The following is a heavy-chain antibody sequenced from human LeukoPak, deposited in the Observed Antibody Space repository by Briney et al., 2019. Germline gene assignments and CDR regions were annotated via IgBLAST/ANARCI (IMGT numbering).Heavy chain of an antibody. Sequence: GGSLRLSCAASGFPFSDYYMSWIRQAPGKGLERVSYISGSGSTIYYADSVKGRFTISRDNAKNSLYLQMNSLRAEDTAVYYCPRTLAEQLVFRGALDIWGQGTMVTVSS. J-gene: IGHJ3*02. D-gene: IGHD6-6*01. V-gene: IGHV3-11*04. CDR2: ISGSGSTI. CDR3: PRTLAEQLVFRGALDI. CDR1: GFPFSDYY.